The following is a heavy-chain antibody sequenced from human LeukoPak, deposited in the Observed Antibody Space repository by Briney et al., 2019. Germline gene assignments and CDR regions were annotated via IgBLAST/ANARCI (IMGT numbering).Heavy chain of an antibody. CDR1: GFTFRSYG. D-gene: IGHD2-15*01. CDR3: AKGKGSSSSSIDW. CDR2: ISGSGVST. J-gene: IGHJ4*02. V-gene: IGHV3-23*01. Sequence: PGGSLRLSCAASGFTFRSYGMHWVRQAPGKGLEWVSAISGSGVSTYYADSVKGRFTISRDNSKNTLYLQIHSLRAEDTALYYCAKGKGSSSSSIDWWGQGTLVTVSS.